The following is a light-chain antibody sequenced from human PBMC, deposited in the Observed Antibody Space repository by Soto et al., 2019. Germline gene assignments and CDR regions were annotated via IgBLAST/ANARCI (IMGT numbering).Light chain of an antibody. CDR2: DVS. CDR1: SSDVGGYNY. Sequence: QSALTQPASVSGSPGQSITISCTGTSSDVGGYNYVSWYQQHPGKAPKLMIYDVSNRPSGVSNRFSGSKSGNTASLTISGLQAEDEAYYYSSSYTSSSGRVFGGGTKLTVL. CDR3: SSYTSSSGRV. V-gene: IGLV2-14*01. J-gene: IGLJ2*01.